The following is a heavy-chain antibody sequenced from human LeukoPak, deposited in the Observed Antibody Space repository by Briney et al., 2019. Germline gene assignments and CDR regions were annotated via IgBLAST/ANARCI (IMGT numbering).Heavy chain of an antibody. CDR1: GFTFSHFG. Sequence: GGSLRLSCEASGFTFSHFGMHWVRQAPGKGLEWGAVIWSDATNEYYADSVKGRFTISRDNFKNTVSLQMNSLRAEDTAVYYCAQDAQRGFDYSISLEHWGQGTLVTVSS. V-gene: IGHV3-33*06. CDR2: IWSDATNE. D-gene: IGHD4-11*01. CDR3: AQDAQRGFDYSISLEH. J-gene: IGHJ1*01.